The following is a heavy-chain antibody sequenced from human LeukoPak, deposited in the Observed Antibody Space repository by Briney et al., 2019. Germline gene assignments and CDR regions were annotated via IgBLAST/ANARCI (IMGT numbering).Heavy chain of an antibody. Sequence: PGGSLRLSCAASGFTFSSYGMHWVRQAPGKGLEWVSHISSGPTYTNYADFVKGRFTISRDNARNSLYLQMNSLRADDTAVYYCARGRGDYPYWGQGARVTVSS. V-gene: IGHV3-21*05. J-gene: IGHJ4*02. CDR3: ARGRGDYPY. CDR1: GFTFSSYG. CDR2: ISSGPTYT. D-gene: IGHD4-17*01.